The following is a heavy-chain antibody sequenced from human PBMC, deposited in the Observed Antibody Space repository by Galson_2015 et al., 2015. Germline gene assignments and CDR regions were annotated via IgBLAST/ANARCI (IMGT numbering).Heavy chain of an antibody. CDR1: GFTFSTYG. CDR2: IWFDASNK. V-gene: IGHV3-33*01. D-gene: IGHD5-12*01. CDR3: ARHQIRYSGYDSVDY. J-gene: IGHJ4*02. Sequence: SLRLSCAASGFTFSTYGMHWVRQAPGKGLEWVAVIWFDASNKYYTDSVRGRFTISRDNSKNTLFLQMNNMRAEDTAIYYCARHQIRYSGYDSVDYWGQGTVVTVSS.